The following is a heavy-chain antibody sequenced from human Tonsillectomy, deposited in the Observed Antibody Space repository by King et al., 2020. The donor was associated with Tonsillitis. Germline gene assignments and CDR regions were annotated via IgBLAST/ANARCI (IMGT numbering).Heavy chain of an antibody. Sequence: QLQESGPGLVKPSETLSLTCTVFGGSISSYDWSWIRQPPGKGLEWIGYIYYTRRTHYNPSLKRRVTISVDTSKNQFSLKLSSVTAADTAVYYCARKGYYMDVWGKGTTVTVSS. CDR2: IYYTRRT. J-gene: IGHJ6*03. CDR3: ARKGYYMDV. V-gene: IGHV4-59*12. CDR1: GGSISSYD.